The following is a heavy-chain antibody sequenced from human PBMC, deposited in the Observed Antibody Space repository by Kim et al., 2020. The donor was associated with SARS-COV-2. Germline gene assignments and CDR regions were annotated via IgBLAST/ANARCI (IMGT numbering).Heavy chain of an antibody. CDR1: GASISRYY. Sequence: SETLSLTCTVSGASISRYYWSWIRQSSGKGLEWMGYIYNSGSTNYNPSLKSRVTISLDTSKNHFSLKLRSVTAADTAVYFCAKSLDYSYYMDVWGEGTTV. V-gene: IGHV4-59*01. J-gene: IGHJ6*03. CDR2: IYNSGST. CDR3: AKSLDYSYYMDV.